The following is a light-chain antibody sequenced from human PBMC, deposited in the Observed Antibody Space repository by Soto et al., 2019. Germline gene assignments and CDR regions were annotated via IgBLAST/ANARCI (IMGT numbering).Light chain of an antibody. CDR2: SAS. V-gene: IGKV1-9*01. CDR1: QAMSTY. CDR3: QQLNGYQLA. Sequence: DIQLTQSPSFLSAFVGDTVTITCRASQAMSTYLAWYQQKPGKVPKLLIRSASTLQSGVPPRFSGGGSWTEFSLTISTPQPDDSGIYYCQQLNGYQLALGGVTNVEIK. J-gene: IGKJ4*01.